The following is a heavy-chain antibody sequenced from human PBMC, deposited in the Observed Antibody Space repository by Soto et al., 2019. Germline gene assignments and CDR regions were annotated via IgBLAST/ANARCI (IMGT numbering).Heavy chain of an antibody. CDR2: IYYSGST. CDR1: GGSISSSSYY. D-gene: IGHD4-17*01. J-gene: IGHJ4*02. CDR3: ARLDGYGDYEGALDY. V-gene: IGHV4-39*01. Sequence: SETLSLTCTVSGGSISSSSYYWGWIRQPPGKGLEWIGSIYYSGSTYYNPSLKSRVTISVDTSKNQFSLKLSSVTAADTAVYYCARLDGYGDYEGALDYWGQGTLVTVSS.